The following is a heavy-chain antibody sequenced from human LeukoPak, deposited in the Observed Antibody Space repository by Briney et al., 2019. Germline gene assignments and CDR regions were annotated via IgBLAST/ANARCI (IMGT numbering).Heavy chain of an antibody. CDR3: AFPIAARHHYYYYGMDV. D-gene: IGHD6-6*01. J-gene: IGHJ6*02. CDR1: GGTFSSYA. Sequence: SVTVSCTASGGTFSSYAISWVRQAPGQGLEWMGGIIPIFGTANYAQKFQGRVTITADESTSTAYMELSSLRSEDTAVYYCAFPIAARHHYYYYGMDVWGQGTTVTVSS. V-gene: IGHV1-69*13. CDR2: IIPIFGTA.